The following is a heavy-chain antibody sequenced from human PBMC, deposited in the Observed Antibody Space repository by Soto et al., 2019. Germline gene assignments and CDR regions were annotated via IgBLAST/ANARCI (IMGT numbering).Heavy chain of an antibody. J-gene: IGHJ4*02. V-gene: IGHV4-30-2*01. CDR1: GGSIISGGYS. Sequence: SETLSLTCAVSGGSIISGGYSWSWIRQPPGKGLEWIGYIYSGTTHYNPSLESRVTIAMDRSKNQVSLSLKSVTAADTAVYYCEREDSGAFFDFWGQGTLVTLSS. CDR2: IYSGTT. D-gene: IGHD2-15*01. CDR3: EREDSGAFFDF.